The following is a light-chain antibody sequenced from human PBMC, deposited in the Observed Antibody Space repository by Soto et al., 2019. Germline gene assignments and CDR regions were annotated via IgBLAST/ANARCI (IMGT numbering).Light chain of an antibody. V-gene: IGKV1-16*01. CDR1: QRVDFY. Sequence: DIQMTQSPSSLSASVGDRVSIACRASQRVDFYLNWYQQKPGTAPKLLIYAASNLENGVPSRFSGSGSGTEFTLTISSLQPDDFATYYCQQYNSYPWTFGQGTKVDIK. CDR2: AAS. CDR3: QQYNSYPWT. J-gene: IGKJ1*01.